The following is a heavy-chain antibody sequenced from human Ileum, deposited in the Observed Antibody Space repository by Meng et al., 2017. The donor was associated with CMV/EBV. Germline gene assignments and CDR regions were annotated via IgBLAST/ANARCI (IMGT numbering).Heavy chain of an antibody. D-gene: IGHD4-17*01. V-gene: IGHV4-4*07. Sequence: QVQLQEPGPGLVKPSETLSLNCTVSGDFANNFYWSWIRQPAGKGLQWIGRISTSGSDNYNPSLKSRVTMSVDTSKKQFSLKLSSVTAADTAVYYCARSGLRGIYVDYWGQGTLVTVSS. CDR3: ARSGLRGIYVDY. J-gene: IGHJ4*02. CDR1: GDFANNFY. CDR2: ISTSGSD.